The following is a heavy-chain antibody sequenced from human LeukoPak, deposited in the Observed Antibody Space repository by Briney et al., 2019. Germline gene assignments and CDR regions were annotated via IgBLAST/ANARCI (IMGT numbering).Heavy chain of an antibody. Sequence: ASVKVSCKASGYTFTSYDIHWVRQATGQGLEWMGWMNPNSGNTGYAQKFQGRVTITRNTSIDTAYMELSSLRSEDTAVYYCARGRTVTTLWYFQHWGQGTLVTVSS. J-gene: IGHJ1*01. CDR3: ARGRTVTTLWYFQH. D-gene: IGHD4-17*01. V-gene: IGHV1-8*03. CDR2: MNPNSGNT. CDR1: GYTFTSYD.